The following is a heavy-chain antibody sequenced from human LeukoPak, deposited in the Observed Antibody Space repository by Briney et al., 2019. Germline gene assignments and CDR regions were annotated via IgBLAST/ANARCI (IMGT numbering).Heavy chain of an antibody. V-gene: IGHV4-39*07. D-gene: IGHD3-3*01. CDR1: GGSISSSSYY. CDR2: IYYSGST. Sequence: PSETLSLTCTVSGGSISSSSYYWGWIRQPPGKGLEWIGSIYYSGSTYYNPSLKSRVTMSVDTSKNQFSLKLSSVTAADTAVYYCARGYYDFWSGEKTEGLFDYWGQGTLVTVSS. J-gene: IGHJ4*02. CDR3: ARGYYDFWSGEKTEGLFDY.